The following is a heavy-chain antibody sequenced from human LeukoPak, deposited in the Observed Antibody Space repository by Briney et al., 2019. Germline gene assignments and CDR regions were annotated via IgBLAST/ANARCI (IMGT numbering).Heavy chain of an antibody. Sequence: GASVKVSCKASGYTFTNYDIHWVRQATGQGLEWMGWMNPHSDNTAYAQKFQGRVTMTRNTAISTAYMELKSLRSEDTAVYYCARGRTTLVRTIGGMDVWGQGTTVTVSS. J-gene: IGHJ6*02. CDR3: ARGRTTLVRTIGGMDV. CDR2: MNPHSDNT. V-gene: IGHV1-8*01. D-gene: IGHD3-10*01. CDR1: GYTFTNYD.